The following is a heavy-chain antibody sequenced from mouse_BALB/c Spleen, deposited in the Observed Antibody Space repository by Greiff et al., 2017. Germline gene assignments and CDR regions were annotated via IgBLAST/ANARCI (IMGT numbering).Heavy chain of an antibody. D-gene: IGHD2-1*01. CDR1: GFTFSSYT. CDR3: ARHGDGNLHFDY. CDR2: ISNGGGST. J-gene: IGHJ2*01. Sequence: EVKLVESGGGLVQPGGSLKLSCAASGFTFSSYTMSWVRQTPEKRLEWVAYISNGGGSTYYPDTVKGRFTISRDNAKNTLYLQMSSLKSEDTAMYYCARHGDGNLHFDYWGQGTTLTVSS. V-gene: IGHV5-12-2*01.